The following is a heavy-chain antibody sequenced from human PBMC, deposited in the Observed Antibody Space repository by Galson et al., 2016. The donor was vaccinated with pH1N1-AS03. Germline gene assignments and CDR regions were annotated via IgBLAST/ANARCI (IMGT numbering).Heavy chain of an antibody. D-gene: IGHD6-13*01. V-gene: IGHV3-30*02. J-gene: IGHJ4*02. CDR1: GFTFSTYG. Sequence: SLRLSCAAAGFTFSTYGMHWVRQAPGKGLEWVAFVRFDGINKFYADSVKGRFTISRDNSKNTLYLQMNSLRTEETAMYYCANREKAATGQFDYWGQGTLVTVSS. CDR3: ANREKAATGQFDY. CDR2: VRFDGINK.